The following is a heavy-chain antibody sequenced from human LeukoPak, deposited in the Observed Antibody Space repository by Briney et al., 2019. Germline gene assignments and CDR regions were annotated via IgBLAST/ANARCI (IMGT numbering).Heavy chain of an antibody. CDR3: AREGGFYRPLDY. D-gene: IGHD3-3*01. CDR2: VHLDGRT. V-gene: IGHV4-4*02. J-gene: IGHJ4*02. CDR1: GGPVTSTNW. Sequence: SETLSLTCGVSGGPVTSTNWLTWVRQPPGKGLEWIGEVHLDGRTNYNPSLKSRLTMSVDLSENHVSLKLSSVTAADTAVYYCAREGGFYRPLDYSGQGTLVTVSS.